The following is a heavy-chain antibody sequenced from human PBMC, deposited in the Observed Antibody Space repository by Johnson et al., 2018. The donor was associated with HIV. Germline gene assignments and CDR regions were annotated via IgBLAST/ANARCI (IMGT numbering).Heavy chain of an antibody. CDR1: GFTFSREN. Sequence: QVQLVESGGDVVQPGMSLRLSYAASGFTFSRENMHWVRQAPGKGLEWVAVISYDGSNKYYADSVKGRFTISRDNSKNTLYLQMNSLRAEDTAVYYCARDEITMIVVAGDAFDIWGQGTMVTVSS. J-gene: IGHJ3*02. CDR2: ISYDGSNK. CDR3: ARDEITMIVVAGDAFDI. D-gene: IGHD3-22*01. V-gene: IGHV3-30-3*01.